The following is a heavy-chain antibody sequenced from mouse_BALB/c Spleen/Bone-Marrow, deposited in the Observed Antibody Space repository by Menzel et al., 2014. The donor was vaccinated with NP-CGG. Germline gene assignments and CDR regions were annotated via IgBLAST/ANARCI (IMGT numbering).Heavy chain of an antibody. Sequence: VQVVESGAELAKPGASVKMSCKVSDYTFTSYWIHWVKQRPGQGLEWIGYIDPRTANTECSQKFKDKATLTADKSSSTAYMQLSSLTSEDSAVYYCARYWDAYWGQGTLVTVSA. CDR1: DYTFTSYW. D-gene: IGHD4-1*01. J-gene: IGHJ3*01. CDR3: ARYWDAY. V-gene: IGHV1-7*01. CDR2: IDPRTANT.